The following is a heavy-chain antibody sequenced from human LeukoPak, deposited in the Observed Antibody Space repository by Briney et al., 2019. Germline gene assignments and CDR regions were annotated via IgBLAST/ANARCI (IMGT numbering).Heavy chain of an antibody. V-gene: IGHV4-59*01. J-gene: IGHJ4*02. CDR1: GGSISSYY. CDR3: ARGVGEYSSSDGY. Sequence: KSSETLSLTCTVSGGSISSYYWSWIRQPPGKGLEWIGYIYHSGSTNYNPSLKSRVTISVDTSKNQFSLKLSSVTAADTAVYYCARGVGEYSSSDGYWGQGTLVTVSS. D-gene: IGHD6-6*01. CDR2: IYHSGST.